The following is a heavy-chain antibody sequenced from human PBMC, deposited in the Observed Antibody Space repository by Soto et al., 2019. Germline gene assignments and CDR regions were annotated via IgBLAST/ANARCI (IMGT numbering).Heavy chain of an antibody. D-gene: IGHD3-22*01. V-gene: IGHV2-5*02. CDR3: AHSLIGYYYDSSGSNWSDP. CDR2: IYWDDDK. J-gene: IGHJ5*02. Sequence: SGPTLVNPTQTLTLTCTFSGFSLSTSGLGVGWIRQPPGKALEWLALIYWDDDKRYSPSLKSRLTITKDTSKNQVVLTMTNMDPVDTATYYCAHSLIGYYYDSSGSNWSDPWGQGTLVTVSS. CDR1: GFSLSTSGLG.